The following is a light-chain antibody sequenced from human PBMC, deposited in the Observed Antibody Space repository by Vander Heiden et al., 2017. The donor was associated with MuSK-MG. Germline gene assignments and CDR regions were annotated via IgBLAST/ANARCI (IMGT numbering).Light chain of an antibody. V-gene: IGKV1-5*03. Sequence: TQSTQSPSTLSASVRDRVTITCRASQSISSWLSWYQQKPGKAPKLLIYKASSLESGVPSRFSGSGSETEFTLTISRLQPDDFATYYCQQYNSYLFGGGTKVEIK. CDR2: KAS. CDR3: QQYNSYL. CDR1: QSISSW. J-gene: IGKJ4*01.